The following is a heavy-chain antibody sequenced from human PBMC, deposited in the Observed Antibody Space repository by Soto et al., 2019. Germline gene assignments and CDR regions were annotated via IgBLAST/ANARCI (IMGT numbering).Heavy chain of an antibody. V-gene: IGHV3-30-3*01. D-gene: IGHD2-2*02. CDR3: ARDLGYCSSTSCYTRLDYYYYGMDV. CDR2: ISYDGSNK. J-gene: IGHJ6*02. Sequence: QVQLVESGGGVVQPGRSLRLSCAASGFTFSSYAMHWVRQAPGKGLEWVAVISYDGSNKYYADAVKGRFTISRDNSKNMLCLQMNSLRAEDTAVYYCARDLGYCSSTSCYTRLDYYYYGMDVWGQGTTVTVSS. CDR1: GFTFSSYA.